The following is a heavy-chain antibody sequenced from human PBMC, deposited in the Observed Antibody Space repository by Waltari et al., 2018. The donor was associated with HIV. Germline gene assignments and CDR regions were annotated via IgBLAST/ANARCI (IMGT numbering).Heavy chain of an antibody. CDR3: ARALLGYDSSGSTTYYFDY. V-gene: IGHV3-21*01. CDR2: ISSSSSYI. D-gene: IGHD3-22*01. Sequence: EVQLVESGGGLVKPGGSLRLSCAASGFTFSSYSMNWVRQAPGIGLEWVSSISSSSSYIYYADSVKGRFTISRDNAKNSLYLQMNSLRAEDTAVYYCARALLGYDSSGSTTYYFDYWGQGTLVTVSS. CDR1: GFTFSSYS. J-gene: IGHJ4*02.